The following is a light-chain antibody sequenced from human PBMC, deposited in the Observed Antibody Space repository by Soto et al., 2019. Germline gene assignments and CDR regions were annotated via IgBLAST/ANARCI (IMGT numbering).Light chain of an antibody. V-gene: IGKV1-39*01. CDR2: AAS. Sequence: DIQMTQSPSSLSASVGDRVTITCRASQSISSYLNWYQQKPGKAPKLLIYAASSLQSGVPSRFSGSGSGTEFTLTISGLQPDDFATYYCQHYRLYSPWTFGQGTKV. CDR1: QSISSY. J-gene: IGKJ1*01. CDR3: QHYRLYSPWT.